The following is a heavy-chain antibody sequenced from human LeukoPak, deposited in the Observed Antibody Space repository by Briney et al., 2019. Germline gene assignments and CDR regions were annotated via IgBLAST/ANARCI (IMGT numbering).Heavy chain of an antibody. CDR2: IKEDGSDT. V-gene: IGHV3-7*04. Sequence: GGSLRLSCADSGFTFSTYWMTWVRQAPGKGLEWLANIKEDGSDTYYVDSVKGRFTISRDNAENSLYLQMNSLRAEDTAIYYCGRGLYSGGWYPDYFDFWGQGILVTVSS. CDR3: GRGLYSGGWYPDYFDF. D-gene: IGHD6-19*01. CDR1: GFTFSTYW. J-gene: IGHJ4*02.